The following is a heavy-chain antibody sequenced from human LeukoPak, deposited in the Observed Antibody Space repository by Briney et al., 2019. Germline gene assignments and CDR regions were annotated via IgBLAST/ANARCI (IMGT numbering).Heavy chain of an antibody. CDR1: GYTFTSYA. CDR2: INTNTGNP. Sequence: ASVKVSCKASGYTFTSYAMNWVRQAPGQGLEWMGWINTNTGNPTYAQGFTGRFVFSLDTSVSTAYLQISSLKAEDTAVYYCARETLSGSYPYNWFDPWGQGTLVTVSS. J-gene: IGHJ5*02. CDR3: ARETLSGSYPYNWFDP. V-gene: IGHV7-4-1*02. D-gene: IGHD3-10*01.